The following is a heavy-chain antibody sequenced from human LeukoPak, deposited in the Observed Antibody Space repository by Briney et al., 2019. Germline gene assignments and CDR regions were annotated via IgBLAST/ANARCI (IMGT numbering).Heavy chain of an antibody. D-gene: IGHD1-1*01. CDR3: AGTHSGNWFDP. V-gene: IGHV3-43*02. J-gene: IGHJ5*02. Sequence: GGSLRLSCAASGFTFDDYAMHWVRQAPGKGLEWVSLISGDGGSTYYADSVKGRFTISRDNSKNTLYLQMNSLRAEDTAVYYCAGTHSGNWFDPWGQGTLVTVSS. CDR2: ISGDGGST. CDR1: GFTFDDYA.